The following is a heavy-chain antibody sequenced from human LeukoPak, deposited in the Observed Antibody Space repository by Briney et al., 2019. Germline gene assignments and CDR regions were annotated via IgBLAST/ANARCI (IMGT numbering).Heavy chain of an antibody. CDR3: ARVHPEDDFWMVGYYYMDV. Sequence: GGSLRLSCAASGFTFSSYGMSWVRQAPGKGLEWVANIKQDGSEKYYVDSVKGRFTISRDNAKNSLYLQMNSLRAEDTAVYYCARVHPEDDFWMVGYYYMDVWGKGTTVTVSS. V-gene: IGHV3-7*01. J-gene: IGHJ6*03. CDR1: GFTFSSYG. D-gene: IGHD3-3*01. CDR2: IKQDGSEK.